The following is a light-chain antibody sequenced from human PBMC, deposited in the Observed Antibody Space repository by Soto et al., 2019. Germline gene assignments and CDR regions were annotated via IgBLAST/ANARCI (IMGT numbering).Light chain of an antibody. Sequence: QPALTQPASVSGSPGQSITISCTGTSSDVGSYNLVSWYQQHPGKAPKLMIYEGSKRPSGVSNRFSGSKSGNTASLTISGLQAEDEADYYCCSYAGSSTPVVFGGGTQLTVL. CDR1: SSDVGSYNL. CDR2: EGS. V-gene: IGLV2-23*01. J-gene: IGLJ2*01. CDR3: CSYAGSSTPVV.